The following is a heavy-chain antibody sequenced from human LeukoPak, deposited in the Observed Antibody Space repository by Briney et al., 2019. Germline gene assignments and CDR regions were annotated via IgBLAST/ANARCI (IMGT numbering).Heavy chain of an antibody. CDR3: AREVRSAWASFDP. Sequence: SETLSLTCSVSGASISSGSNYWGWIRQPPGKTLEWIGSIYSSGSTYYNPSLKSRVIIIIDTPKNHFSLTLSSVTAADTAVYYCAREVRSAWASFDPWGQGTLVTVSS. V-gene: IGHV4-39*07. CDR1: GASISSGSNY. CDR2: IYSSGST. D-gene: IGHD1-26*01. J-gene: IGHJ5*02.